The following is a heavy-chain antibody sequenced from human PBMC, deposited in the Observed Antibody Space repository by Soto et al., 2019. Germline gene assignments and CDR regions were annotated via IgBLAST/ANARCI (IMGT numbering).Heavy chain of an antibody. V-gene: IGHV3-33*01. Sequence: QVHLVESGGGVVQPGRSLTLSCTASGFAFSNYGIHWVRQAPGRGLEWVAVIWSDGTKKFYAGSVRGRFTISRDNSKNTIYMQMTSLRAEDTAVYYCATDWWEAPDGKETVSKFDYWGQGTLVNVSS. D-gene: IGHD6-13*01. CDR3: ATDWWEAPDGKETVSKFDY. CDR2: IWSDGTKK. CDR1: GFAFSNYG. J-gene: IGHJ4*02.